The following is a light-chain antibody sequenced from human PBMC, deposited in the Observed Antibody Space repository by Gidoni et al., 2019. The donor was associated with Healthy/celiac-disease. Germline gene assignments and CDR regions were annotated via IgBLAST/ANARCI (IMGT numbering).Light chain of an antibody. CDR1: QSIGRY. J-gene: IGKJ3*01. Sequence: IQLSPSPSSLSASVGDRVTITCRASQSIGRYLVWYRQKPGKAPKLLIYAASNLQSGVPSRFSGSASGTEFTLTISSLQAEDFATYHCQQSNSIPFTFGPGTKVEIK. V-gene: IGKV1-39*01. CDR3: QQSNSIPFT. CDR2: AAS.